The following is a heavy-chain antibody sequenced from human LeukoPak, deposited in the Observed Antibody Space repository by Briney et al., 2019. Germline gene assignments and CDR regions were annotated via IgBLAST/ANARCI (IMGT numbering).Heavy chain of an antibody. CDR3: ARFWRYYDSSGYDY. V-gene: IGHV1-18*01. CDR1: GYTFTSYG. CDR2: ISAYNGNT. Sequence: ASVTVSCKASGYTFTSYGISWVRQAPGQGLEWMGWISAYNGNTNYAQKLQGRVTMTTDTSTSTVYMELRSLRSDDTAVYYCARFWRYYDSSGYDYWGQGTLVTVSS. J-gene: IGHJ4*02. D-gene: IGHD3-22*01.